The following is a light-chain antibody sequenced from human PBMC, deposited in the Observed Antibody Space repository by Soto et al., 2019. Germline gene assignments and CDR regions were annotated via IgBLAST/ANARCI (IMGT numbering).Light chain of an antibody. CDR2: AAS. CDR1: HSISSW. CDR3: QQASGLPFN. V-gene: IGKV1-12*01. Sequence: DIQMTQSPSSVSASVGDRVTITCRASHSISSWLAWYQQKPGRAPNLLIYAASSLQSGVPSRFSGSVSGTDFTLTITSLQPEDFATYFCQQASGLPFNFGPGTKVDIK. J-gene: IGKJ3*01.